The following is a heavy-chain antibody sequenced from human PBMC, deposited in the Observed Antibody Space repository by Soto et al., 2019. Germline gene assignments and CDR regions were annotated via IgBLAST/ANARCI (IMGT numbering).Heavy chain of an antibody. J-gene: IGHJ5*02. D-gene: IGHD2-15*01. Sequence: PSETLSLTCTVSGGSISSGGYYWSWIRQHPGKGLEWIGYIYYSGSTYYNPSLKSRVTISVDTSKNQFSLKLSSVTAADTAVYYCARVVVVAATRWFEPWGQGTLVTVSS. CDR1: GGSISSGGYY. CDR3: ARVVVVAATRWFEP. CDR2: IYYSGST. V-gene: IGHV4-31*03.